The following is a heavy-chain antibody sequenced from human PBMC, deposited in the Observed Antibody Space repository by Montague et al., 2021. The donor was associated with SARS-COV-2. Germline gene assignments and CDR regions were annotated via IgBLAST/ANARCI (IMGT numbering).Heavy chain of an antibody. CDR1: GGSISSSSYC. CDR3: ARLGRQQLVRLSGMDV. V-gene: IGHV4-39*07. Sequence: SETLSLTCTVSGGSISSSSYCWGWIRQPPGKGLEWIGSICYSGSTYYNPSLKSRVTISVDTSKNQFSLKLSTVTAADTAVYYCARLGRQQLVRLSGMDVWGQGTTVTVSS. CDR2: ICYSGST. J-gene: IGHJ6*02. D-gene: IGHD6-13*01.